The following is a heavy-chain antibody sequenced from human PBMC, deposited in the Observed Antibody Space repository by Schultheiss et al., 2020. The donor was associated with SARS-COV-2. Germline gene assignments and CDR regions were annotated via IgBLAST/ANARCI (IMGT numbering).Heavy chain of an antibody. CDR2: VNPSGGT. D-gene: IGHD2-15*01. Sequence: SETLSLTCTVSGGSITSDDYYWSWLRQSPGRGLEWIGEVNPSGGTNYNPSLRSRLSMSVDKSKSQFFLKLTSVTAADTAVYYCAKIDDASACSGGPCYPYFHDWGQGALVTVSS. V-gene: IGHV4-61*08. CDR3: AKIDDASACSGGPCYPYFHD. J-gene: IGHJ4*02. CDR1: GGSITSDDYY.